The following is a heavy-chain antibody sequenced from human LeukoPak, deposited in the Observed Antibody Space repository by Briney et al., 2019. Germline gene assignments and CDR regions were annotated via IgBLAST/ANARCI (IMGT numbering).Heavy chain of an antibody. J-gene: IGHJ4*02. D-gene: IGHD3-10*01. CDR3: ARIPEFDMARGVIVTDY. V-gene: IGHV4-4*07. CDR1: GGSISSHY. Sequence: SETLSLTCTVSGGSISSHYWSWVRQPAGKGLEWIGRIYTSGSTNYNPSLKSRVTMSVDTSKNQFSPKLSSVTAADTAVYYCARIPEFDMARGVIVTDYWGQGTLVTVSS. CDR2: IYTSGST.